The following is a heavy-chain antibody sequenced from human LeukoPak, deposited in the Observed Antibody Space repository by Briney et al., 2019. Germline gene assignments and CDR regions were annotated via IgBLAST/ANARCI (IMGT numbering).Heavy chain of an antibody. Sequence: PGGSLRLSCAASGFTFSDYAMDWVRQAPGKGLEWASVIRSSGDTTYYADFVKGRFTISRDNSKNTLYLQMNSLRAEDTAVYYCAKGYYASGSSLSAFDYWGQGTLITVSS. CDR3: AKGYYASGSSLSAFDY. CDR1: GFTFSDYA. CDR2: IRSSGDTT. V-gene: IGHV3-23*01. J-gene: IGHJ4*02. D-gene: IGHD3-10*01.